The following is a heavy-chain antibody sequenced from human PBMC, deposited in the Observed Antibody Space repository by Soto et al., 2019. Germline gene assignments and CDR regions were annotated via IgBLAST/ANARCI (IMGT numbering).Heavy chain of an antibody. Sequence: GGSLRLSCAASGFTFSSYWMSWVRQAPGKGLEWVANIKQDGSEKYYVDSVKGRFTISRDNAKNSLYLQMNSLRAEDTAVYYCARDWVAAAGTAVGAFDIWGQGTMVTVSS. CDR2: IKQDGSEK. CDR1: GFTFSSYW. CDR3: ARDWVAAAGTAVGAFDI. D-gene: IGHD6-13*01. V-gene: IGHV3-7*05. J-gene: IGHJ3*02.